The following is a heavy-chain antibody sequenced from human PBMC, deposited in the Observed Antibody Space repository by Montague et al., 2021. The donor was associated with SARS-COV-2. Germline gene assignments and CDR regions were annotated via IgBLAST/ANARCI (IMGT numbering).Heavy chain of an antibody. Sequence: SLRLSCAASGFTFGNYAMNWVRQAPGKGLEWVSIIYSGGNTIDYAESVKGRFTISRDNSKNMLYLQMNSLRAEDTAVYYCAKELALASQYYSYGMDVWGQGTTVTVSS. D-gene: IGHD3-3*02. CDR2: IYSGGNTI. CDR1: GFTFGNYA. J-gene: IGHJ6*02. V-gene: IGHV3-23*03. CDR3: AKELALASQYYSYGMDV.